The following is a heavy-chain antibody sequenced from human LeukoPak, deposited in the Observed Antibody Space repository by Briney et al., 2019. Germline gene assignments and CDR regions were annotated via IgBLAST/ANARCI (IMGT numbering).Heavy chain of an antibody. CDR2: IYYSGST. D-gene: IGHD2-15*01. J-gene: IGHJ3*02. V-gene: IGHV4-59*01. CDR3: ARDRGGSSGAFDI. Sequence: SETLSLTCTVSGGSISSYYWSWIRQPPGKGLEWIEYIYYSGSTNYNPSLKSRVAISVDTSKNQFSLKLSSVTAADTAVYYCARDRGGSSGAFDIWGQGTMVTVSS. CDR1: GGSISSYY.